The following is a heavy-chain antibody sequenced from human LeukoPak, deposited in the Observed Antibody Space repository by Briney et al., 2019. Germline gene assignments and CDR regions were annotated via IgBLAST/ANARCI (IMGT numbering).Heavy chain of an antibody. J-gene: IGHJ5*02. V-gene: IGHV3-7*04. Sequence: GGSLRLSCAASGFTFSSYWMSWVRQAPGKGLEWVANIKQDGSDKYYVDSVKGRFTISRDNAKNSLYLQMNSLRAEDTAVYYCARGWVAAADWFDPWGQGTLVTVSS. CDR2: IKQDGSDK. CDR3: ARGWVAAADWFDP. CDR1: GFTFSSYW. D-gene: IGHD6-13*01.